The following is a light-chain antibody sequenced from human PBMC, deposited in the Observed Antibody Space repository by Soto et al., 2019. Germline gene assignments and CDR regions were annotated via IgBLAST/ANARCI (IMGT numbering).Light chain of an antibody. CDR2: DVS. V-gene: IGLV2-14*03. Sequence: LTQPASVSGSPGQSIAISCTGTSSDVGGYNYVSWYQQHPGKAPKLMIYDVSSRPSGVSNRFSGSKSGNTASLTISGLQAGDEADYYCSSYTSSTTEVFGTGTKVTVL. CDR1: SSDVGGYNY. CDR3: SSYTSSTTEV. J-gene: IGLJ1*01.